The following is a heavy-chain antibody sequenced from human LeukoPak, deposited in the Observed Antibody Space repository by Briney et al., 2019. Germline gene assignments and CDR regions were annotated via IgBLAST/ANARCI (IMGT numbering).Heavy chain of an antibody. CDR3: ARREQQLASDY. Sequence: GGSLRLSCAASGFTFSSYAMHWVRQAPGKVLEWVAVISYDGSNKYYADSVKGRFTISRDNSKNTLYLQMNSLRAEDTAVYYCARREQQLASDYWGQGTLVTVSS. D-gene: IGHD6-13*01. J-gene: IGHJ4*02. V-gene: IGHV3-30-3*01. CDR1: GFTFSSYA. CDR2: ISYDGSNK.